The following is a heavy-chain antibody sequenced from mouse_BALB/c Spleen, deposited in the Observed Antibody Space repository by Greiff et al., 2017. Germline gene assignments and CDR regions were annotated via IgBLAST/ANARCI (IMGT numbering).Heavy chain of an antibody. CDR1: GFSLTSYG. CDR2: IWAGGST. V-gene: IGHV2-9*02. D-gene: IGHD2-3*01. CDR3: ATPDGYGAMDY. Sequence: VQVVESGPGLVAPSQSLSITCTVSGFSLTSYGVHWVRQPPGKGLEWLGVIWAGGSTNYNSALMSRLSISKDNSKSQVFLKMNSLQTDDTAMYCCATPDGYGAMDYWGQGTSVTVSS. J-gene: IGHJ4*01.